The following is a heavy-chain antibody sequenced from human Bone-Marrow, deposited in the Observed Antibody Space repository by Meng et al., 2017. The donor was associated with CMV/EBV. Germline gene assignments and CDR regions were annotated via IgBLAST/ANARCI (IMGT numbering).Heavy chain of an antibody. CDR2: IYYSGST. D-gene: IGHD3-3*01. J-gene: IGHJ4*02. Sequence: SETLSLTCTVSGGSVSSGSYYWSWIRQPPGKGLEWIGYIYYSGSTNYNPSLKSRVTISVDTSKNQFSLKLSSVTAADTAVYYCARAGYYDFWSGYYTVFDYWGQGTLVTVSS. CDR3: ARAGYYDFWSGYYTVFDY. V-gene: IGHV4-61*01. CDR1: GGSVSSGSYY.